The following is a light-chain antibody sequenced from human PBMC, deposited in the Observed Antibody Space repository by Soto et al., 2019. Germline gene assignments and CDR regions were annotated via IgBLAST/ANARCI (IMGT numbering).Light chain of an antibody. V-gene: IGKV1-39*01. Sequence: DIQMTQSPSSLSASVGDRVTITCRASQSISNYLNWYQQKPGKAPKVLIYAASNLQSGVPSRFSGSGSGTDLTLTISSLQPEDFATYYCQQSYSTPITFGQGTRLEIE. CDR2: AAS. CDR1: QSISNY. CDR3: QQSYSTPIT. J-gene: IGKJ5*01.